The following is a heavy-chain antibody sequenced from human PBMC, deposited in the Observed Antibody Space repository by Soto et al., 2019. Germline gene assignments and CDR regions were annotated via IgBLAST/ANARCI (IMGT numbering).Heavy chain of an antibody. CDR2: INPSGGST. Sequence: ASVKVSCKASGYTFTSYYMHWVRQAPGQGLEWMGIINPSGGSTSYAQKFQGRVTMTRDTSTGTVYMELSSLRSEDTAVYYCARSEGIAARYAAMDVWGQGATVTVSS. J-gene: IGHJ6*02. CDR1: GYTFTSYY. D-gene: IGHD6-6*01. V-gene: IGHV1-46*01. CDR3: ARSEGIAARYAAMDV.